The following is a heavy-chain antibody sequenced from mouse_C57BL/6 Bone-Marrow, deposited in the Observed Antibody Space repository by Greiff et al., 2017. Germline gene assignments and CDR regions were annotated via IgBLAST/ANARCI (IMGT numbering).Heavy chain of an antibody. CDR1: GFTFTDYY. D-gene: IGHD1-1*01. Sequence: EVQGVESGGGLVQPGGSLSLSCAASGFTFTDYYMSWVRQPPGKALEWLGFIRNKANGYTTAYSASVKGRFTISRANSQSILYLQMNALRAEDSATYYCARGYYYGSGAMDYWGQGTSVTVSS. V-gene: IGHV7-3*01. J-gene: IGHJ4*01. CDR2: IRNKANGYTT. CDR3: ARGYYYGSGAMDY.